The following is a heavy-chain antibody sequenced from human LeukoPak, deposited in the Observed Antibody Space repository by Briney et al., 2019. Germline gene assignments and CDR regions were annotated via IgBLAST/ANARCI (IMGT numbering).Heavy chain of an antibody. D-gene: IGHD6-13*01. Sequence: PGGSLRLSCAASGLSFSSQAMTWVRQAPGKGLEWVSAMSGSGDHIYYADSVKGRFTISRDDTKNSLYLQMNSLRAEDTAVYYCARDRDSSGSWEVNFDYWGQGTLVTVSS. V-gene: IGHV3-23*01. J-gene: IGHJ4*02. CDR2: MSGSGDHI. CDR1: GLSFSSQA. CDR3: ARDRDSSGSWEVNFDY.